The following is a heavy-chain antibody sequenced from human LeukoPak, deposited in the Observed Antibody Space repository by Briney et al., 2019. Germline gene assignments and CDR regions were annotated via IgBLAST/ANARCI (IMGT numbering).Heavy chain of an antibody. CDR1: GGSFSGYY. CDR3: ARSPSPRYCSSTSCYAGRYYYYYGMDV. CDR2: INHSGST. J-gene: IGHJ6*02. Sequence: PSETLSLTCAVYGGSFSGYYWSWIRQPPGKGLKWIGEINHSGSTNYNPSLKSRVTISVDTSKNQFSLKLSSVTAADTAVYYCARSPSPRYCSSTSCYAGRYYYYYGMDVWGQGTTVTVSS. V-gene: IGHV4-34*01. D-gene: IGHD2-2*01.